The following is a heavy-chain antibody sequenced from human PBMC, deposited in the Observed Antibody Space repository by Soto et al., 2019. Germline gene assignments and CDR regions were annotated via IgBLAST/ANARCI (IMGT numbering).Heavy chain of an antibody. CDR3: VSWMSAHFDY. J-gene: IGHJ4*02. Sequence: VLLLESGGGFVQPGGSVRLSCAAPQFTFGGLGLSWVRQSPGRGLEWVATISRDEDNTHYADSVNGRFTISMDRSTNTLHLHMASLRAEDTAMYYCVSWMSAHFDYWGRGTLVTVSS. V-gene: IGHV3-23*01. CDR1: QFTFGGLG. CDR2: ISRDEDNT. D-gene: IGHD2-2*03.